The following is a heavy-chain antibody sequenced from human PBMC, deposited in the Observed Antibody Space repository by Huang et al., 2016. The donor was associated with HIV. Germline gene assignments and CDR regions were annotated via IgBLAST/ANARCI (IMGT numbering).Heavy chain of an antibody. V-gene: IGHV4-59*11. CDR3: ARGGYTYGFYWYFDL. CDR2: IYYSGST. J-gene: IGHJ2*01. CDR1: SGSISDHY. D-gene: IGHD5-18*01. Sequence: QAQLQESGPGLVKPSETLSLTCTVSSGSISDHYWSWIRQPPGKGLEVIGSIYYSGSTNYNSSIESRVTMLGDTSENQLSLKFSSVTAADTAMYYCARGGYTYGFYWYFDLWGRGTLVTVSS.